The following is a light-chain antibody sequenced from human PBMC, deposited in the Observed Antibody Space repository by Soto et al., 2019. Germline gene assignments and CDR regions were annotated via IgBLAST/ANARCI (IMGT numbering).Light chain of an antibody. CDR1: QGISSW. CDR2: AAS. Sequence: DIQMTQSPSSVSASVGDRVTITCRASQGISSWLAWYQRKPGKAPKLLIYAASSLQSGVPSRVSGSRSGTGLTLTISSLQHEDFAPYYCQQANSFPHTCGPGTKVDIK. V-gene: IGKV1D-12*01. CDR3: QQANSFPHT. J-gene: IGKJ3*01.